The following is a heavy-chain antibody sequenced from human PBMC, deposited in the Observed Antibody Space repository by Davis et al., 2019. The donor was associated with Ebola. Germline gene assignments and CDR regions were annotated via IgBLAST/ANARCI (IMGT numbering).Heavy chain of an antibody. J-gene: IGHJ3*02. CDR1: GFSLRNARMG. CDR2: IFSNDET. V-gene: IGHV2-26*01. CDR3: ARIRYSGSYYGAFDI. D-gene: IGHD1-26*01. Sequence: SGPTLVKPTETLTLTCTVSGFSLRNARMGVSWIRQPPGKALEWLAHIFSNDETSYSTSLTSRLTISQDTSKSQVVLTMTNMEPVDTTTYYCARIRYSGSYYGAFDIWGQGTMVTVSS.